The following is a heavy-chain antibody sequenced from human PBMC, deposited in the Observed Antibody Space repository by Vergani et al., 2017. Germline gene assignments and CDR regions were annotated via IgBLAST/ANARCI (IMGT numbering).Heavy chain of an antibody. V-gene: IGHV7-4-1*02. D-gene: IGHD6-13*01. J-gene: IGHJ5*02. CDR3: AYSSSWYVPWFDP. CDR1: GGTFSSYA. CDR2: INTNTGNP. Sequence: QVQLVQSGAEVKKPGSSVKVSCKASGGTFSSYAISWVRQAPGQGLEWMGWINTNTGNPTYAQDFTGRFVFSLDTSVSTAYLQISSLKAEDTAVYYCAYSSSWYVPWFDPWGQGTLVTVSS.